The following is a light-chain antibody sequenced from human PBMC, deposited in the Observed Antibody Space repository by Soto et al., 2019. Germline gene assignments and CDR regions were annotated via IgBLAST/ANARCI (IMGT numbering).Light chain of an antibody. CDR1: QSISSW. J-gene: IGKJ1*01. CDR2: KAS. Sequence: DIQMTQSPSTLSASVGDRVTITCRASQSISSWLAWYQQKPGKAPKLLIYKASSLESGVPSSFSGSGTGTEYTLTISSRQPDDFATYYCQQYNSYWTFGQGTKVQIK. CDR3: QQYNSYWT. V-gene: IGKV1-5*03.